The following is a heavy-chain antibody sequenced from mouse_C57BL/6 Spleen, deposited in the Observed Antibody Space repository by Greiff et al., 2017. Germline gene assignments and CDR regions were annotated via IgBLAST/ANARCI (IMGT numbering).Heavy chain of an antibody. CDR2: ISSGSSTN. Sequence: EVQLVESGGGLVKPGGSLKLSCAASGFTFSDYGMHWVRQAPEKGLEWVAYISSGSSTNYYADTVKGRFTISRDNAKNTLFLQMTSLRSEDTAMYYCARPHYYAMDYWGQGTSVTVSS. J-gene: IGHJ4*01. CDR3: ARPHYYAMDY. CDR1: GFTFSDYG. V-gene: IGHV5-17*01.